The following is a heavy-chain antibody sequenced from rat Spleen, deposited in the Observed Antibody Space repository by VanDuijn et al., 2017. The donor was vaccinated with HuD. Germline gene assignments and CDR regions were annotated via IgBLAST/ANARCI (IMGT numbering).Heavy chain of an antibody. J-gene: IGHJ3*01. V-gene: IGHV2S30*01. D-gene: IGHD1-12*01. Sequence: QVQLKESGPGLVQPSQTLSLTCTVSGFSLMDYSVHWVRQPPGKGLEWMGRMKYDGDTYYNSALKSRLSISRDTSKSQVFLKMNSLQTEDTAIYYCTRDRDSYARFAYWGQGTLVTVSS. CDR1: GFSLMDYS. CDR2: MKYDGDT. CDR3: TRDRDSYARFAY.